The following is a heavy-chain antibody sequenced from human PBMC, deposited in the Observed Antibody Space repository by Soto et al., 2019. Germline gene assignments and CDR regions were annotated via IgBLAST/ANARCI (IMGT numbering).Heavy chain of an antibody. CDR2: ISGSGGST. CDR1: GFTFSSYA. CDR3: AKQLWFGEFNFDY. V-gene: IGHV3-23*01. D-gene: IGHD3-10*01. J-gene: IGHJ4*02. Sequence: EVQLLESGGGLVQPGGSLRLSCAASGFTFSSYAMSWVRQAPGKGLEWVSAISGSGGSTYYADSVKGRFTISRDNSKNTLYLHMNSLRAEDTAVYYCAKQLWFGEFNFDYWGQGTLVTVSS.